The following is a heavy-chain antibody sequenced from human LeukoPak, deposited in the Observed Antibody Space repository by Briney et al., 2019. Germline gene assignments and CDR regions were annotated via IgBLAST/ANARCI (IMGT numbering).Heavy chain of an antibody. CDR1: GFTFSNYI. V-gene: IGHV3-48*04. J-gene: IGHJ4*02. D-gene: IGHD4-17*01. CDR3: ARSTVFDY. Sequence: PGGSLRLSCAASGFTFSNYIMNWVRQAPGKGLEWVSYISSSGSSMYYADSVKGRFTISRDNAKNSLYLQMDSLRAEDTAVYYCARSTVFDYWGQGTLVTVSS. CDR2: ISSSGSSM.